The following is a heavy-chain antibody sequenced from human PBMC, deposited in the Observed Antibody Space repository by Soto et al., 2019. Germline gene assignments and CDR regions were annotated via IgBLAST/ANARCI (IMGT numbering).Heavy chain of an antibody. Sequence: ASVXVSFKSSLGTFSIYAIIALRQAPGQGLEWMGWIIPIFGTANYAQKFQGRVTITADESTSTAYMELSSLRSEDTAVYYCASWRRVGDFDIWGQGTMVTVSS. V-gene: IGHV1-69*01. CDR1: LGTFSIYA. CDR2: IIPIFGTA. D-gene: IGHD2-2*01. CDR3: ASWRRVGDFDI. J-gene: IGHJ3*02.